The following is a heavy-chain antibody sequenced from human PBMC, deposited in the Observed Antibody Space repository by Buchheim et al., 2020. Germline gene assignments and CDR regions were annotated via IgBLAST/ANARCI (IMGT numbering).Heavy chain of an antibody. D-gene: IGHD1-26*01. CDR2: ISYDGSNK. J-gene: IGHJ3*02. CDR3: AKDSSRKGGAFDT. CDR1: GFTFSNYG. Sequence: QVQLVESGGGVVQPGRSLRLSCAASGFTFSNYGMHWVRQAPGKGLEWVAVISYDGSNKYYADSVKGRFTISRDNSKNTLYLQMNSLRAEDTAVYYCAKDSSRKGGAFDTWGQGT. V-gene: IGHV3-30*18.